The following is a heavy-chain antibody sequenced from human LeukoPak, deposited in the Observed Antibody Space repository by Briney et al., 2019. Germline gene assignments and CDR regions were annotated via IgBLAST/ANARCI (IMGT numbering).Heavy chain of an antibody. CDR2: ISYDGSNK. CDR1: GFTFSSYA. Sequence: GGSLRLSCAASGFTFSSYAMHWVRQAPGKGLEWVAVISYDGSNKYYADSVKGRFTISRDKSKNTLYLQMNSLRAEDTAVYYCARAYVTWGQGTLVTVSS. D-gene: IGHD3-16*01. V-gene: IGHV3-30-3*01. CDR3: ARAYVT. J-gene: IGHJ5*02.